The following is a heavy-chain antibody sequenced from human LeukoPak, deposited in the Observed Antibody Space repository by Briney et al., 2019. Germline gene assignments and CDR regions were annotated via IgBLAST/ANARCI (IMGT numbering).Heavy chain of an antibody. D-gene: IGHD3-22*01. J-gene: IGHJ5*01. Sequence: PSQTLSLTCTVSGDSISSGDYYWSWIRQPAGKGLEWIGRISSSGSTNYNPSLKSRVTISVDTSKNQFSLKLSSVTAADTAVYYCARDRYYYDSSGTRWFDSWGQGTLVTVSS. V-gene: IGHV4-61*02. CDR2: ISSSGST. CDR3: ARDRYYYDSSGTRWFDS. CDR1: GDSISSGDYY.